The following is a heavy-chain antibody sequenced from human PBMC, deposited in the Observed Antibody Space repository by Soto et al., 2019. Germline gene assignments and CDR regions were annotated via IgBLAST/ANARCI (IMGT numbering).Heavy chain of an antibody. CDR3: ARHSTEDIVVVPSFFGY. D-gene: IGHD2-2*01. V-gene: IGHV4-39*01. Sequence: ETLSLTCTVSGGSISSSSYYWGWIRQPPGKGLEWIGSIYYSGSTYYNPSLKSRVTISVDTSKNQFSLKLSSVTAADTAVYYCARHSTEDIVVVPSFFGYWGQGTLVTVSS. J-gene: IGHJ4*02. CDR2: IYYSGST. CDR1: GGSISSSSYY.